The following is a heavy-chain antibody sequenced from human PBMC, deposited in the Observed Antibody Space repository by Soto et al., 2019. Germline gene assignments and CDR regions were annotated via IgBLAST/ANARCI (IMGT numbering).Heavy chain of an antibody. J-gene: IGHJ5*02. D-gene: IGHD6-13*01. V-gene: IGHV3-30-3*01. CDR1: GFTFSSYA. CDR2: ISYDGSNK. CDR3: ARAQYSTIAEAGYNWFDP. Sequence: PGGSLRLSCAASGFTFSSYAMHWVRQAPGKGLEWVAVISYDGSNKYYADSVKGRFTISRDNSKNTLYLQMNSLRAEDTAVYYCARAQYSTIAEAGYNWFDPWGQGTLVTVSS.